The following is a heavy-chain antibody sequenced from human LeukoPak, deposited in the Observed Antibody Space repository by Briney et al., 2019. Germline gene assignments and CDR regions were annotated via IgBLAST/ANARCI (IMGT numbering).Heavy chain of an antibody. V-gene: IGHV3-48*03. J-gene: IGHJ4*02. CDR3: ARDTLNGPFVISLDY. CDR1: GFSLRSSE. CDR2: ISSGANAE. D-gene: IGHD3-9*01. Sequence: GGSLRLSCAASGFSLRSSEMNWVRQAPGKGLEWVCHISSGANAECYVDSVRGRFTMSRDDAKNLLFLQMNSLRAEDTAVYYCARDTLNGPFVISLDYWGQGALVTVSS.